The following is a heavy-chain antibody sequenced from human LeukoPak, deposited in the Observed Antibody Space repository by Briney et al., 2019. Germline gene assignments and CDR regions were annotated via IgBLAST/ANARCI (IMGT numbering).Heavy chain of an antibody. CDR1: GFTFSNYG. D-gene: IGHD1-26*01. J-gene: IGHJ3*02. CDR2: IRYDGFNK. Sequence: QPGGSLRLSCAASGFTFSNYGMHWVRQAPGKGLEWVASIRYDGFNKYYADSLKGRFTISRENSKNTLYLQMNSLRADDTAVYYCAKKTIVGATVDAFDTWGQGTMVIVSS. V-gene: IGHV3-30*02. CDR3: AKKTIVGATVDAFDT.